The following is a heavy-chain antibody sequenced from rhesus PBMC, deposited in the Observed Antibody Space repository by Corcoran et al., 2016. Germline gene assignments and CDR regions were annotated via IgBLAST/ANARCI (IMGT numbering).Heavy chain of an antibody. CDR3: ARVGAAGDYFDY. CDR1: GFSLSTSGMG. D-gene: IGHD6-25*01. Sequence: QVTLKESGPALVKPTQTLTLTCTFSGFSLSTSGMGVGWIRQPSRKTLEWLALIYWEDAKRYSTSLKSRLTISKDTSKNQVVLTVTNMDPVDTATYYCARVGAAGDYFDYWGQGVLVTVSS. J-gene: IGHJ4*01. CDR2: IYWEDAK. V-gene: IGHV2-1*01.